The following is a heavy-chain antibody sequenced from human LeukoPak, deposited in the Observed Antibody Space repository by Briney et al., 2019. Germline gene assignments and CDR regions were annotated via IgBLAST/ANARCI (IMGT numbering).Heavy chain of an antibody. Sequence: GGSLRLSCVASGFTFSSYAMSWVRQAPGKGLEWVSAISGSGGSTYYADSVKGRFTISRDNAENSLYLQMNSLRAEDTAVYYCARGRGGSWWGQGTLVTVSS. CDR3: ARGRGGSW. CDR2: ISGSGGST. CDR1: GFTFSSYA. J-gene: IGHJ4*02. V-gene: IGHV3-23*01. D-gene: IGHD1-26*01.